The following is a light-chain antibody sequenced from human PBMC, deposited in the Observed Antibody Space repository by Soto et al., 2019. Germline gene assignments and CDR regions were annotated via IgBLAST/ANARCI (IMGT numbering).Light chain of an antibody. CDR3: QQYGISPTT. CDR2: GAS. V-gene: IGKV3-20*01. Sequence: ENVLTQSPGTLSLSPGERATLSCRASQSVTSNYIAWYQQKPGQAPRLLIFGASIRATAIPDRFSGSGSGTDFTLTISRLEPEDFAVYHCQQYGISPTTFGQGTKVDIK. CDR1: QSVTSNY. J-gene: IGKJ1*01.